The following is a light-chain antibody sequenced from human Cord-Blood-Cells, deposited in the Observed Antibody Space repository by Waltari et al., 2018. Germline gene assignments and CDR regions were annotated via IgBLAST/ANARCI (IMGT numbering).Light chain of an antibody. CDR1: SSTIRSNT. Sequence: SVLTQPPSASGTPGQRVTTPCSGSSSTIRSNTVNWYQQLPGTAPKLLIYSNNQRPSGVPDRFSGSKSGTSASLAISGLQSEDEADYYCAAWDDSLNGYVFGTGTKVTVL. CDR2: SNN. V-gene: IGLV1-44*01. CDR3: AAWDDSLNGYV. J-gene: IGLJ1*01.